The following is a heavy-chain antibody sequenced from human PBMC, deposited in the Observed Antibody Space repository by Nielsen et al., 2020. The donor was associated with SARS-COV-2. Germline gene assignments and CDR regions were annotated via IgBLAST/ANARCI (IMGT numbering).Heavy chain of an antibody. CDR3: ARDFGSGPRGYYYYGMDV. CDR2: ISYDGSNQ. J-gene: IGHJ6*02. V-gene: IGHV3-30*04. CDR1: GFNFSSYA. D-gene: IGHD6-19*01. Sequence: GESLKISCAASGFNFSSYAMNWVRQAPGKGLEWVAVISYDGSNQHYADAVKGRFTVSRDNSKNTLYLQMNSLRAEDTAVYYCARDFGSGPRGYYYYGMDVWGQGTTVTVSS.